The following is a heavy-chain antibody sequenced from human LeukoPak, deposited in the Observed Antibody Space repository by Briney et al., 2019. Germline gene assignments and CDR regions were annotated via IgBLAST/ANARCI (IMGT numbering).Heavy chain of an antibody. CDR3: AKDRETTASGTFDY. D-gene: IGHD6-13*01. V-gene: IGHV3-30*18. CDR2: ISEDGINK. J-gene: IGHJ4*02. CDR1: GFTFSNYG. Sequence: PGGSLGLSCAASGFTFSNYGMHCVRQAPGKGLEWVAGISEDGINKYYAESVKARFTISRDNSNNTLFLQMNNLRADDTAVYYCAKDRETTASGTFDYWGQGALLTVAS.